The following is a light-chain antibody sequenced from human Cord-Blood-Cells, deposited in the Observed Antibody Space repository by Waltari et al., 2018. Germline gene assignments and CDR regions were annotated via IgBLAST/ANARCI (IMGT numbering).Light chain of an antibody. J-gene: IGLJ3*02. V-gene: IGLV2-14*01. CDR1: SRAVGGSNY. CDR2: EVS. CDR3: SSYTSSSTWV. Sequence: QSALTHPASVSGSPGQSITISCTGTSRAVGGSNYVSWYQQHPGKAPKLMIYEVSKRPSGVSNRFSGSKSGNTASLTISGLQAEDEADYYCSSYTSSSTWVFGGGTKLTVL.